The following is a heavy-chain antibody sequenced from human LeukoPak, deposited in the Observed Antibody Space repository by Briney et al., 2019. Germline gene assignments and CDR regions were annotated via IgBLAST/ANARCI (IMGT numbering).Heavy chain of an antibody. D-gene: IGHD4-23*01. CDR3: AKAYGGRTNYFDY. CDR2: ISGSGGST. CDR1: GFTFSSYA. Sequence: GGSLRYSCAASGFTFSSYAMSWVRKAPGKGLEWVSAISGSGGSTYYADSVKGRFAISRHNSKNTLYLQMNSLRAEDTAVYYCAKAYGGRTNYFDYWGQGTLVTVSS. J-gene: IGHJ4*02. V-gene: IGHV3-23*01.